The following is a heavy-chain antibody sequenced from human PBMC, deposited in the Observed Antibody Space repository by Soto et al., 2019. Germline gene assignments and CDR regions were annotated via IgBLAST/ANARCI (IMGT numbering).Heavy chain of an antibody. J-gene: IGHJ4*02. D-gene: IGHD3-10*01. CDR1: GFTVSNNY. CDR2: IYSGGYT. CDR3: ATQPGGGGY. Sequence: EVQLVESGGGLIQPGGSLRLSCAVSGFTVSNNYMSWVRQAPGKGLEGVSVIYSGGYTAYGDSVKGRFTISRDNSKNTQYPKKKALGAADPAFYYCATQPGGGGYWGQGTLVTVSS. V-gene: IGHV3-53*01.